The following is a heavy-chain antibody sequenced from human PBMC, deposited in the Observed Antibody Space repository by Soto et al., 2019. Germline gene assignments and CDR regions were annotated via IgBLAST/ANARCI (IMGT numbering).Heavy chain of an antibody. CDR1: GGTFSSYA. CDR3: ARGEMATIVGGFDY. Sequence: QVQLVQSGAEVKKPGSSVKVSCEASGGTFSSYAISWVRQAPGQGREWMGGIIPIFGTANYAQQFQARVTITADDSTSAAYMELSSLRSEDTAVYSCARGEMATIVGGFDYWGQGTLVTVSS. D-gene: IGHD5-12*01. V-gene: IGHV1-69*01. CDR2: IIPIFGTA. J-gene: IGHJ4*02.